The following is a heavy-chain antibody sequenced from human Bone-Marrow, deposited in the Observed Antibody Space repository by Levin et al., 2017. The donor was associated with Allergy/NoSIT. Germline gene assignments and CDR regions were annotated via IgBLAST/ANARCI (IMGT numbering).Heavy chain of an antibody. CDR2: IKQDGSDK. Sequence: PGESLKISCAASKFIFSAYWMSWVRQAPGKGLEWVANIKQDGSDKYYLDSVKGRFTISRDNAMNSLYLQMNSLRADDTAVYYCARDLGRGMYGMDVWGQGTTVTV. D-gene: IGHD2-8*01. CDR1: KFIFSAYW. J-gene: IGHJ6*02. V-gene: IGHV3-7*01. CDR3: ARDLGRGMYGMDV.